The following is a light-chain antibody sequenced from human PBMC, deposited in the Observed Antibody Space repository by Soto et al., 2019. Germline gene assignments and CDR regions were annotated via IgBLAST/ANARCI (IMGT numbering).Light chain of an antibody. CDR1: QSISTW. J-gene: IGKJ1*01. CDR3: QQYDSYPRT. CDR2: RAS. Sequence: DIQMTQSPSTLSASVRDRVTITCRASQSISTWLAWYQQKPGKAPKLLIYRASSLESGVPSRFSGSGSGTEFTLTISSLQPDDFATYYCQQYDSYPRTFGQGTKVEIK. V-gene: IGKV1-5*03.